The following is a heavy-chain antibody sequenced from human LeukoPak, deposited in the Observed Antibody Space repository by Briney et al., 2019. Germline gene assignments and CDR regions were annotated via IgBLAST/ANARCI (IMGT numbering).Heavy chain of an antibody. CDR2: ISGSGGST. CDR1: GVTFSSYA. J-gene: IGHJ4*02. V-gene: IGHV3-23*01. Sequence: GGSLRLSCAASGVTFSSYAMRWVREAPGKGLEWVSDISGSGGSTYYADSVKGGFTISRDNSKNTLYLQMNSLRAEDTAVYYCAKRASLWELVQSSYFDYWGQGTLVTASS. D-gene: IGHD1-26*01. CDR3: AKRASLWELVQSSYFDY.